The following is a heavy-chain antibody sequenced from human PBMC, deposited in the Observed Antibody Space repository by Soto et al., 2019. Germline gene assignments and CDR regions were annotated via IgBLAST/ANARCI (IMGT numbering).Heavy chain of an antibody. CDR1: GITVITNY. V-gene: IGHV3-66*01. CDR3: TRDPTTSIVTDC. CDR2: IYSDGST. D-gene: IGHD2-21*01. Sequence: EVQLVESGGGLVQPGGSLRLSCAASGITVITNYFSWVRQAPGQGLEWVSGIYSDGSTHYADSVKGRFTISRDNSKNTLSLQMNTLRAEDTGVYYCTRDPTTSIVTDCWGQGTLVTVSS. J-gene: IGHJ4*02.